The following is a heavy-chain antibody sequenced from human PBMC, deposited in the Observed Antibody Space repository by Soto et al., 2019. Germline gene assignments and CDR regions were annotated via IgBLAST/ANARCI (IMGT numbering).Heavy chain of an antibody. J-gene: IGHJ4*02. D-gene: IGHD6-6*01. CDR3: AKDSNKYSSSLRGRYFDS. CDR1: GFPFSSYV. V-gene: IGHV3-23*01. Sequence: EVQLLESGGGLVQRGGSLRLSCAASGFPFSSYVMSWVRQAPGKGLEWVSGISGGGSNTFYADSVKGLFTISRDNSKNTLLLKMNSLGAEHTAVYYCAKDSNKYSSSLRGRYFDSWGQGIGVTDSS. CDR2: ISGGGSNT.